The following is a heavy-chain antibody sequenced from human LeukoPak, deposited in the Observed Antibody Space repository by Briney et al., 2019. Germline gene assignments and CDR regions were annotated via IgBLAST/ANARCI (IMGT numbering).Heavy chain of an antibody. CDR3: ARDIEYPYYYYYMDV. CDR1: GYTFTGYY. D-gene: IGHD2-2*01. V-gene: IGHV1-46*01. J-gene: IGHJ6*03. Sequence: ASVKVSCKASGYTFTGYYIHWVRQAPGQGREWMGIINPSGGSTSYAQKFQGRVTMTRDMSTSTVYMELSSLRSEDTAVYYCARDIEYPYYYYYMDVWGKGTTVTVSS. CDR2: INPSGGST.